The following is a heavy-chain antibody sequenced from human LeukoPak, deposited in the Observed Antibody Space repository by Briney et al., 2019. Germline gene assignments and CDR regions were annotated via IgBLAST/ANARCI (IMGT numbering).Heavy chain of an antibody. D-gene: IGHD1-26*01. CDR2: IKEDGSER. CDR1: AFIFSGHW. J-gene: IGHJ4*02. Sequence: GGSLRLSCEGSAFIFSGHWMNWVRQTPGKGLEWVASIKEDGSERQYVDSVKGRFSISRDNTKGSLFLQLNSLRAEDTAVYYCAKENPVGGTNYFDYWGQGTLVTVPS. CDR3: AKENPVGGTNYFDY. V-gene: IGHV3-7*03.